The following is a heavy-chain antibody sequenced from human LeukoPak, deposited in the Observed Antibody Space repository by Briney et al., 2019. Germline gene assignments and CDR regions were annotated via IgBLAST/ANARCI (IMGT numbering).Heavy chain of an antibody. D-gene: IGHD2-21*02. V-gene: IGHV5-51*01. Sequence: PGESLKISCKGSGYSFTSYWIGWVRQMPGKGLEWMGIIYPGDSDTRYSPSFQGQVTISADKSISTAYLQWSSLKASDTAMYYCARYVVTATTNAYYFDYWGQGTLVTVSS. CDR2: IYPGDSDT. CDR3: ARYVVTATTNAYYFDY. CDR1: GYSFTSYW. J-gene: IGHJ4*02.